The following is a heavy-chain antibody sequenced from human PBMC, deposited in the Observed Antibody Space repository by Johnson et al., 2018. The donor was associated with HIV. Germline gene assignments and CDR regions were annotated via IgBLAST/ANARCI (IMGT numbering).Heavy chain of an antibody. CDR3: AKTLRSHLHIVVVTAIPRAFDI. CDR2: INSNGTST. V-gene: IGHV3-74*02. D-gene: IGHD2-21*02. Sequence: VQLVESGGGLVQPGGSLRLSCAPSGFTFSSFWIHWVRQAPGKGLVWVSRINSNGTSTNYADSVKGRFTISRDNAKNTLYLQMNSLRAEDTAVYYCAKTLRSHLHIVVVTAIPRAFDIWGQGTMVTVSS. CDR1: GFTFSSFW. J-gene: IGHJ3*02.